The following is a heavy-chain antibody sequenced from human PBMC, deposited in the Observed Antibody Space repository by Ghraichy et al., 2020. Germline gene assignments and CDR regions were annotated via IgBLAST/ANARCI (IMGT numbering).Heavy chain of an antibody. CDR1: GFTFSSYA. CDR2: ISSDGSNK. CDR3: ARGGVGFGDLSPADY. V-gene: IGHV3-30-3*01. J-gene: IGHJ4*02. Sequence: GGSLRLSCTVSGFTFSSYAMHWVRRAPGKGLEWVAVISSDGSNKYYADSAKGRFTISRDNSKNTLYLQMNSLRAEDTAVYYCARGGVGFGDLSPADYWGQGTLVTVSS. D-gene: IGHD3-10*01.